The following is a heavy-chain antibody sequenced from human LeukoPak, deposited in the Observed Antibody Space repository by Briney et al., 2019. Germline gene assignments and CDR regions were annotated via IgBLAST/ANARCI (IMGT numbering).Heavy chain of an antibody. J-gene: IGHJ5*02. D-gene: IGHD6-19*01. CDR2: INNSGGDT. CDR3: AKEGYDSGWYKWFGP. V-gene: IGHV3-23*01. Sequence: TGGSLRLSCAASGFTFSSYAMTWVRQAPGKGLEWVSSINNSGGDTFYADSVKGRFTISRDNSKDTLYLQMNSLRVEDTAIYYCAKEGYDSGWYKWFGPWGQGTLVTVSS. CDR1: GFTFSSYA.